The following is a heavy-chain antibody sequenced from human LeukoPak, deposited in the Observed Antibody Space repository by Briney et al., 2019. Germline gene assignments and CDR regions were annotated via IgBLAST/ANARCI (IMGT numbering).Heavy chain of an antibody. Sequence: PGGSLRPSCAASGFTFSSYGMHWVRQAPGKGLEWVAVIWYDGSNKYYADSMKGRFTISRDNSKNTLYLQMNSLRGEDTAVYYCARDYSNNWYREVQALDIWGRGTMVTVSS. CDR3: ARDYSNNWYREVQALDI. J-gene: IGHJ3*02. CDR1: GFTFSSYG. D-gene: IGHD6-13*01. CDR2: IWYDGSNK. V-gene: IGHV3-33*01.